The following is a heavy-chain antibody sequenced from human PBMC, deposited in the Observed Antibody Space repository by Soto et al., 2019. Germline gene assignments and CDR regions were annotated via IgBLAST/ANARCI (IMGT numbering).Heavy chain of an antibody. CDR1: GASIRDYY. V-gene: IGHV4-4*07. J-gene: IGHJ6*02. CDR2: MYTSGNT. CDR3: ARMYNSGYYRPEGDYYFYRLDV. Sequence: QVQLQESGPGLVKPSETLSVTCSVSGASIRDYYWSWIRQPAGKGLEWIGRMYTSGNTKYNPSLKSRLTLSPDTSVNQFSLTLRSVTAADTAIYFCARMYNSGYYRPEGDYYFYRLDVWGQGTTVTVSS. D-gene: IGHD6-19*01.